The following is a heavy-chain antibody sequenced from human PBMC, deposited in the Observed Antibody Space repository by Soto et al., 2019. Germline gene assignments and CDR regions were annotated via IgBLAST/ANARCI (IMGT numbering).Heavy chain of an antibody. V-gene: IGHV3-43*01. CDR1: GFTFDDYT. Sequence: GGSLRLSCAASGFTFDDYTMHWVRQAPGKGLEWVSLISWDGGSTYYADSVKGRFTISRDNSKNSLYLQMNSLRTEDTALYYCAKDFSSGYYGVPYGIDVWGQGTTVTVSS. CDR2: ISWDGGST. D-gene: IGHD3-22*01. CDR3: AKDFSSGYYGVPYGIDV. J-gene: IGHJ6*02.